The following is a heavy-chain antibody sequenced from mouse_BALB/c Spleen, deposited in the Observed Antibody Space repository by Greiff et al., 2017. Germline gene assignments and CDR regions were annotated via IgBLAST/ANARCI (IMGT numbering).Heavy chain of an antibody. CDR3: AREDYRYDGYYAMDY. Sequence: QVQLQQSGPELVKPGASVKISCKASGYAFSSSWMNWVKQRPGQGLEWIGRIYPGDGDTNYNGKFKGKATLTADKSSSTAYMQLSSLTSVDSAVYFCAREDYRYDGYYAMDYWGQGTSVTVSA. V-gene: IGHV1-82*01. J-gene: IGHJ4*01. CDR1: GYAFSSSW. CDR2: IYPGDGDT. D-gene: IGHD2-14*01.